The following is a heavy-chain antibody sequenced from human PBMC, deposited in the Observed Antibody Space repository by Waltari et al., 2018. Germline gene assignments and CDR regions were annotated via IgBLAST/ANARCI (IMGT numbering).Heavy chain of an antibody. CDR1: GGSISSSSYY. CDR3: ATNYGDYATFIARDPLIDAFDI. CDR2: IYYSGST. J-gene: IGHJ3*02. V-gene: IGHV4-39*07. Sequence: QLQLQESGPGLVKPSETLSLTCTVSGGSISSSSYYWGWIRQPPGKGLEWIGSIYYSGSTYYNPSLKSRVTISVDTSKNQFSLKLSSVTAADTAVYYCATNYGDYATFIARDPLIDAFDIWGQGTMVTVSS. D-gene: IGHD4-17*01.